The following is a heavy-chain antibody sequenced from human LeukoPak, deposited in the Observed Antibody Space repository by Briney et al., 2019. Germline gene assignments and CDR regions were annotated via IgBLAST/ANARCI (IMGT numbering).Heavy chain of an antibody. J-gene: IGHJ4*02. V-gene: IGHV3-53*05. D-gene: IGHD6-13*01. CDR3: AKDQLNSSSWYVSYFDY. CDR1: GFTVSSNY. Sequence: GGSLRPSCAASGFTVSSNYMSWVRQAPGKGLEWVSVIYSGGSTYYADSVKGRFTISRDNSKNTLYLQMNSLRAEDTAVYYCAKDQLNSSSWYVSYFDYWGQGTLVTVSS. CDR2: IYSGGST.